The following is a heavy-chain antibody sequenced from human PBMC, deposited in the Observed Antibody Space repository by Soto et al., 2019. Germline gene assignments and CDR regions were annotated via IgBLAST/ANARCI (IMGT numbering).Heavy chain of an antibody. J-gene: IGHJ6*02. CDR1: GFSFTTYR. V-gene: IGHV3-7*03. D-gene: IGHD5-18*01. CDR2: IEQDGTHK. Sequence: GGSLRLSCVASGFSFTTYRFSWVRQAPGKGLEWVAYIEQDGTHKYYVDSVKGRFTISRDNAKNSVYMELTNLRSDDTAVYYCARCIQGDYYYGMDVWGQGTTVTVSS. CDR3: ARCIQGDYYYGMDV.